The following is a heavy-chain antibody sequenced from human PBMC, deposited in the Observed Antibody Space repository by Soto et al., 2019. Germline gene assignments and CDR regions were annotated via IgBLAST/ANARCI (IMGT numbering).Heavy chain of an antibody. CDR2: IIPMFGVA. J-gene: IGHJ6*02. CDR3: ARDPDYYGSGSYYDRHSYYYYGMDV. V-gene: IGHV1-69*13. CDR1: GDTFDTFA. Sequence: SVKVSCKASGDTFDTFAISWVRQAPGQGLEWMGGIIPMFGVADYAQRFQGRVTITADESTSTAYMELSSLRSEDTAVYYCARDPDYYGSGSYYDRHSYYYYGMDVWGQGTTVTVSS. D-gene: IGHD3-10*01.